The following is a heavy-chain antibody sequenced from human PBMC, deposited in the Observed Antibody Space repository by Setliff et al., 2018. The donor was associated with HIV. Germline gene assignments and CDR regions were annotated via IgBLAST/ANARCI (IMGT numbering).Heavy chain of an antibody. CDR1: GFTFATYT. CDR2: TTGSSNYT. CDR3: VRDKPVGAFPPFDH. Sequence: ASVKVSCVSSGFTFATYTMNWVRQAPGKGLEWISSTTGSSNYTYYGDSFRGRFTISRDNAKRSLYLQMTSLRADDTAVYFCVRDKPVGAFPPFDHWGQGARVTVSS. V-gene: IGHV3-21*01. D-gene: IGHD1-26*01. J-gene: IGHJ4*02.